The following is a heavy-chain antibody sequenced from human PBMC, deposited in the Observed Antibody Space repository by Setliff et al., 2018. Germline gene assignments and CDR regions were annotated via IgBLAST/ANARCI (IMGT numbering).Heavy chain of an antibody. D-gene: IGHD6-13*01. J-gene: IGHJ3*02. CDR1: GFTFTSYW. V-gene: IGHV3-21*01. CDR3: ALSLAAAGHDAFDI. CDR2: ISGDASYT. Sequence: PGGSLRLSCAASGFTFTSYWMHWVRQAPGKGLEWVSIISGDASYTAYADSVKGRFTISRDNAKNSLYLQMNSLRAEDTAVYYCALSLAAAGHDAFDIWGQGTMVTVSS.